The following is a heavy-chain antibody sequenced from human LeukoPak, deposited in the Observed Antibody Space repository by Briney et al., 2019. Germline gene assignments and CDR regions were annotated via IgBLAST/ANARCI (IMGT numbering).Heavy chain of an antibody. CDR3: AKESGALGAPLYDY. CDR2: ISDNGGGT. V-gene: IGHV3-23*01. CDR1: GFIFRNYA. J-gene: IGHJ4*02. D-gene: IGHD4/OR15-4a*01. Sequence: GGSLRLSCVASGFIFRNYAMSWVCQAPGEGLEWVSGISDNGGGTYYADSLKGRFTISRDNSKNMLYLQMNSLRAEDTAVYYCAKESGALGAPLYDYWGRGILVTASS.